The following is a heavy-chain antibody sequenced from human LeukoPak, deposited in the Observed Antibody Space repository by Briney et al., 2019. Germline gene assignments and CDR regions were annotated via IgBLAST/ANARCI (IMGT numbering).Heavy chain of an antibody. D-gene: IGHD6-19*01. Sequence: SETLSLTCTVSGDSIITYYWSWIRQPPGKGLEWIGYMYYSGSTNYNPSLKSRVTISVDKSRNQFSLTLSSVTAADTALYYCATYRSGWYVYRGQGTLVTVSS. CDR3: ATYRSGWYVY. V-gene: IGHV4-59*12. CDR1: GDSIITYY. J-gene: IGHJ4*02. CDR2: MYYSGST.